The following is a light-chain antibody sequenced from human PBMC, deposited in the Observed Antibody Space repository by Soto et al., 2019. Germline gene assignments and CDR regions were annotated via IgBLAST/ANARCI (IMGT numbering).Light chain of an antibody. CDR1: QSSSTY. V-gene: IGKV1-39*01. CDR2: AAS. CDR3: QQSYGIPIT. J-gene: IGKJ3*01. Sequence: DIQMTQSPSSLSASVGDRVTITCRASQSSSTYLNWYQQKPGKAPKLLIYAASTLHTGVPSRFSGSGSGTDFTLTISSLQPEDFATYYCQQSYGIPITFGPGTRVDI.